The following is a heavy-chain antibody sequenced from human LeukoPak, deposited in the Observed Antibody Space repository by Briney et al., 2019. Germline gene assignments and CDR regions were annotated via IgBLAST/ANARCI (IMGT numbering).Heavy chain of an antibody. D-gene: IGHD2-21*01. CDR1: GFTFSSYA. CDR3: AKDLVPHYYYGMDV. Sequence: GGSLRLSCAASGFTFSSYAMSWVSQAPGKGLEWVSAISGSGGSTYYADSVKGRFTISRDNSKNTLYLQMNSLRAEDTAVYYCAKDLVPHYYYGMDVWGQGTTVTVSS. J-gene: IGHJ6*02. V-gene: IGHV3-23*01. CDR2: ISGSGGST.